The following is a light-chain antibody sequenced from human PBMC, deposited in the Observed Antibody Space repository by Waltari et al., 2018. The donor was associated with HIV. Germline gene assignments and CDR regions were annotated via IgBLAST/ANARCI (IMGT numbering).Light chain of an antibody. CDR1: NIGNRD. V-gene: IGLV3-21*04. Sequence: SYVLTQQPSISVAPGKTAKITCGGNNIGNRDVHWYQQKPGQAPILVIFDDDHRPSGIPERFSGSNSDNTATLTINRVEVGDEADYYCQVWDSGSDHVFGSGTTVTVL. CDR3: QVWDSGSDHV. J-gene: IGLJ1*01. CDR2: DDD.